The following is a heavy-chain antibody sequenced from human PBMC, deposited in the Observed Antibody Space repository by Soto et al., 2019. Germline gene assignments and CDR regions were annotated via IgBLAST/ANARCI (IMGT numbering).Heavy chain of an antibody. CDR2: IVVGSGNT. D-gene: IGHD2-15*01. Sequence: SVKVSCKASGFTFTSSAMQWVRQARGQRLEWIGWIVVGSGNTNYAQKFQERVTITRDMSTSTAYMELSSLRSEDTAVYYCAASVGYCSGGSCYTENWFDPWGQGTLVTVSS. CDR1: GFTFTSSA. V-gene: IGHV1-58*02. J-gene: IGHJ5*02. CDR3: AASVGYCSGGSCYTENWFDP.